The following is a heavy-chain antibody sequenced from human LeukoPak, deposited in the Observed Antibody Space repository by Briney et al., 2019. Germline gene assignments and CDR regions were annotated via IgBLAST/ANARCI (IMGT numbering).Heavy chain of an antibody. V-gene: IGHV3-30*04. CDR1: GFTFSSYA. D-gene: IGHD5-18*01. Sequence: QPGGSLRLSCAASGFTFSSYAMHWVRQAPGKGLEWVAVISYDGCNKYYADSVKGRFTISRDNSKNTLYLQMNSLRAEDTAVYYCARDPSTAMVTIFDYWGQGTLGTVSS. CDR3: ARDPSTAMVTIFDY. CDR2: ISYDGCNK. J-gene: IGHJ4*02.